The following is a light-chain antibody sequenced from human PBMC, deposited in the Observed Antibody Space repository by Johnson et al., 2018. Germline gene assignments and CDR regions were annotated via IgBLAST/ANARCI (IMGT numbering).Light chain of an antibody. CDR2: ENN. Sequence: QSVLTQPPSVSAAPGQKVTISCSGSSSNIGNNYVSWYQQLPGTAPKLLIYENNKRPSGIPDRFSGPKSGTSATLAIIALQTGDEADYYCGTWDSSLSAGNVFGTGTNVTVL. CDR1: SSNIGNNY. J-gene: IGLJ1*01. CDR3: GTWDSSLSAGNV. V-gene: IGLV1-51*02.